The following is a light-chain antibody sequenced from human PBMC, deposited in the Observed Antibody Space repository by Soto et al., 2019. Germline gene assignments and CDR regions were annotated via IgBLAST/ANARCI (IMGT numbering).Light chain of an antibody. CDR1: QSISSY. Sequence: TQSPSSLSASVGDRVTITCRASQSISSYLNWYQQKPGKAPKLLIYAASSLQSGVPSRCSGSGSGTDFTLTISSLQPEDVATYYCQQSYSTPTFGQGTKVDIK. J-gene: IGKJ1*01. CDR3: QQSYSTPT. V-gene: IGKV1-39*01. CDR2: AAS.